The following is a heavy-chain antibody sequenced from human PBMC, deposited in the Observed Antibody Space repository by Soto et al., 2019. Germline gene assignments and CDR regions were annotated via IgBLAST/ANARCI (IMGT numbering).Heavy chain of an antibody. CDR3: ARAPQYRMYYFHF. V-gene: IGHV3-23*01. CDR1: GFTYNNYA. D-gene: IGHD6-6*01. CDR2: IKSGDRT. Sequence: GESLNICCPAPGFTYNNYALSWVRQASGKGLERLSTIKSGDRTSYPDCGKGQCTIPRDNSQNTVYLPMNRLRAEDRAVYYCARAPQYRMYYFHFWGQGTQVTVSS. J-gene: IGHJ4*02.